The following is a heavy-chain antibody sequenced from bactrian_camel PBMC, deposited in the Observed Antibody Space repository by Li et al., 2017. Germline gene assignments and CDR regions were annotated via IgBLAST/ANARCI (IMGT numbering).Heavy chain of an antibody. J-gene: IGHJ4*01. CDR2: INSGGGST. CDR1: GFIFSSYA. D-gene: IGHD6*01. CDR3: TREDPGAGRAD. Sequence: VESGGGLVQPGGFLRLSCAASGFIFSSYAMSWVRQTPGKGLEWVSAINSGGGSTYYADSMKGRFTITRDDAKNALYLQLNSLKTEDTAMYYCTREDPGAGRADWGQGTQVTVS. V-gene: IGHV3S31*01.